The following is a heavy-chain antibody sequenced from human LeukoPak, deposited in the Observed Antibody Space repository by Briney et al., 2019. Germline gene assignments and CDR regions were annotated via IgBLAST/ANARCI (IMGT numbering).Heavy chain of an antibody. CDR3: AKDGSYYNFDY. D-gene: IGHD1-26*01. V-gene: IGHV3-23*01. Sequence: GGSLRLSCAASGFTFSSYGMSWVRQAPGKGLAWVSVISGSGDSTDYADSVKGRFTISRDNSKNTLYLQMNSLRAEDTAVYYCAKDGSYYNFDYWGQGTLVTVSS. CDR2: ISGSGDST. J-gene: IGHJ4*02. CDR1: GFTFSSYG.